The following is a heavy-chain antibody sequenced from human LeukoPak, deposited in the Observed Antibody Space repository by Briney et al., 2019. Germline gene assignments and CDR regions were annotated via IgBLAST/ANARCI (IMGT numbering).Heavy chain of an antibody. CDR3: ARYCSSTSCYSGGFDY. Sequence: NSSETLSLTCTVSGGSISSYYWSWIRQPPGKGLEWIGYIYYSGSTNYNPSLKSRVTISVDTSKNQFSLKLSSVTAADTAVYYCARYCSSTSCYSGGFDYWGQGTLVTVSS. J-gene: IGHJ4*02. D-gene: IGHD2-2*01. V-gene: IGHV4-59*01. CDR2: IYYSGST. CDR1: GGSISSYY.